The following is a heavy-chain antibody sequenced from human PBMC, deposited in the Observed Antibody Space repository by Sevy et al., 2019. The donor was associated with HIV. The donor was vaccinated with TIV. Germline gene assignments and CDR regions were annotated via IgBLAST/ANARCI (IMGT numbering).Heavy chain of an antibody. Sequence: GGSLRLSCAASGFTFSSYGMHWVRQAPGKGLEWVAVIWYDGSNKYYANSVKGRFTSSRDNSKNTLYLQMNSLRAEDTAVYYCARASGRLDYYDSSGYIYYYYYYGMDVWGQGTTVTVSS. CDR1: GFTFSSYG. CDR3: ARASGRLDYYDSSGYIYYYYYYGMDV. J-gene: IGHJ6*02. D-gene: IGHD3-22*01. CDR2: IWYDGSNK. V-gene: IGHV3-33*01.